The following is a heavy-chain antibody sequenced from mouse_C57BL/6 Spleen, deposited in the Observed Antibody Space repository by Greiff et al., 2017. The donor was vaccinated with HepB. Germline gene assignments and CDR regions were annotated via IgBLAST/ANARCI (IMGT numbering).Heavy chain of an antibody. CDR1: GYTFTDYY. J-gene: IGHJ3*01. Sequence: VQLQQSGPELVKPGASVKISCKASGYTFTDYYMNWVKQSHGKSLEWIGDINPNNGGTSYNQKFKGKATLTVDKSSSTAYMELRSLTSEDSAVYYCARLRRSCYWFAYWGPGPLVTVSA. D-gene: IGHD3-2*02. CDR2: INPNNGGT. CDR3: ARLRRSCYWFAY. V-gene: IGHV1-26*01.